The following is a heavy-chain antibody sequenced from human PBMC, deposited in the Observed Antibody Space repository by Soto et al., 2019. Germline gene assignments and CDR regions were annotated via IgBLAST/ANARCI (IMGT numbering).Heavy chain of an antibody. V-gene: IGHV5-10-1*01. CDR3: ARPYSSSWDIDY. D-gene: IGHD6-13*01. J-gene: IGHJ4*02. Sequence: GESLKISCKGSGYSFTSYSITWVRQMPGKGLEWMGRIDPTDSYTNYSPSFQGHVTISADKSINTAYLQWSSLKALDSAMYYCARPYSSSWDIDYWGQGTLVTVSS. CDR1: GYSFTSYS. CDR2: IDPTDSYT.